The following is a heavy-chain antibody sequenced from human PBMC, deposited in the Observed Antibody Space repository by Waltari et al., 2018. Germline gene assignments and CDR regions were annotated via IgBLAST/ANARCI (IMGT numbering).Heavy chain of an antibody. Sequence: QVQLVQSGAEVKKPGASVKVSCKASGYTFTSYDINWVRQATGQGLEWMGWMNPNSGNTGYEQKCQGRVTMTRNTSISTAYMELSSLRSEDTAVYYCARGFGSDYVWGSEHDAFDIWGQGTMVTVSS. CDR2: MNPNSGNT. CDR3: ARGFGSDYVWGSEHDAFDI. J-gene: IGHJ3*02. D-gene: IGHD3-16*01. CDR1: GYTFTSYD. V-gene: IGHV1-8*02.